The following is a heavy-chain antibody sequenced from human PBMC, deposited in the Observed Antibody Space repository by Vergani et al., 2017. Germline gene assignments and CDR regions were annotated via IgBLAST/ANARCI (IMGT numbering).Heavy chain of an antibody. J-gene: IGHJ4*02. CDR2: IFSNDEK. CDR3: ARIAEYYYDSSGYYQHFDY. D-gene: IGHD3-22*01. CDR1: GFSLSNARMG. Sequence: QVTLKESGPVLVKPTETLTLTCTVSGFSLSNARMGVSWIRQPPGKALEWLAHIFSNDEKSYSTSLKSRLTISKDTSKSQVGLTMTNMDPVDTATYYCARIAEYYYDSSGYYQHFDYWGQGTLVTVSS. V-gene: IGHV2-26*01.